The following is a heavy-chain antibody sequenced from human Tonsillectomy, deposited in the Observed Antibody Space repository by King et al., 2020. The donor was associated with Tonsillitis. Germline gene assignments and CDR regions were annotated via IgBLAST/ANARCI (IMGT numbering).Heavy chain of an antibody. D-gene: IGHD4-17*01. CDR3: ARDLPYGDSFSYYSYGRDV. V-gene: IGHV3-74*01. Sequence: VQLVESGGGLVQPGGSLRLSCAASGFTFSSYWMHWVRQAPGKGLVWVSRINSDGSSTSYADSVKGRFTISRDNAKNTLYLQMNSLRAEDTAVYYCARDLPYGDSFSYYSYGRDVWGQGTTVTVSS. J-gene: IGHJ6*02. CDR2: INSDGSST. CDR1: GFTFSSYW.